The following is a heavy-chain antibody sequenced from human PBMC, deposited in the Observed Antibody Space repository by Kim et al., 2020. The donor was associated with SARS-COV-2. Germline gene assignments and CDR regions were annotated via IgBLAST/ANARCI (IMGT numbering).Heavy chain of an antibody. CDR2: IYTSGST. D-gene: IGHD6-13*01. CDR3: ARDFTGSSWYLAVAGAFDY. V-gene: IGHV4-4*07. Sequence: SETLSLTCTVSGGSISSYYWSWIRQPAGKGLEWIGRIYTSGSTNYNPSLKSRVTMSVDTSKNQFSLKLSSVTAADTAVYYCARDFTGSSWYLAVAGAFDYWGQGTLVTVSS. J-gene: IGHJ4*02. CDR1: GGSISSYY.